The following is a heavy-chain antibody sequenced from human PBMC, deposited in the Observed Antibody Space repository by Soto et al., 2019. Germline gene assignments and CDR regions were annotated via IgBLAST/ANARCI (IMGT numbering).Heavy chain of an antibody. D-gene: IGHD2-2*01. CDR2: ISYDGSNK. CDR3: AKDLSIVVVPAATPPGY. Sequence: QVQLVESGGGVVQPGRSLRLSCAASGFTFSSYAMHWVRQAPGKGLEWVAVISYDGSNKYYADSVKGRFTISRDNSKNTLYLQMNSLRAEDTAVYYCAKDLSIVVVPAATPPGYWGQGTLVTVSS. V-gene: IGHV3-30-3*01. CDR1: GFTFSSYA. J-gene: IGHJ4*02.